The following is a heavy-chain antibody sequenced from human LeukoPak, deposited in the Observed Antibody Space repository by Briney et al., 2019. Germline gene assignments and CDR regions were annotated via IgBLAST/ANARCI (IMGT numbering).Heavy chain of an antibody. CDR3: ATDRGLVLFDY. CDR2: FDPEDGET. D-gene: IGHD6-6*01. V-gene: IGHV1-24*01. J-gene: IGHJ4*02. CDR1: GYTLTELS. Sequence: ASVKVSCKVSGYTLTELSMHWVRQAPGKGLEWMGGFDPEDGETIYAQKFQGRVTMTGDTSTDTAYMELSSLRSEDTAVYYCATDRGLVLFDYWGQGTLVTVSS.